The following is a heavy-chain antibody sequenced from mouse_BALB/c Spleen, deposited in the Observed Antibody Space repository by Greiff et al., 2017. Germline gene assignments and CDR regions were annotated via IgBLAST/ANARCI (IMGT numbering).Heavy chain of an antibody. CDR1: GYTFTDYA. V-gene: IGHV1S137*01. CDR2: ISTYYGDA. Sequence: VKLMESGAELVRPGVSVKISCKGSGYTFTDYAMHWVKQSHAKSLEWIGVISTYYGDASYNQKFKGKATMTVDKSSSTAYMELARLTSEDSAIYYCARGGFITTVVADYWGQGTTLTVSS. D-gene: IGHD1-1*01. CDR3: ARGGFITTVVADY. J-gene: IGHJ2*01.